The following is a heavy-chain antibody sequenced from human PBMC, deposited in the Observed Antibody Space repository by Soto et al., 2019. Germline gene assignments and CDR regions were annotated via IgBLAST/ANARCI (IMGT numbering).Heavy chain of an antibody. CDR3: ARYNYYDSSGLNHDAFDI. V-gene: IGHV3-48*03. Sequence: GGSLRLSCAASGFTFSIYEMNWVRQAPGKGLEWVSYISSSGSTIYYADSVKGRFTISRDNAKNSLYLQMNSLRAEDTAVYYCARYNYYDSSGLNHDAFDIWGQGTMVTVSS. J-gene: IGHJ3*02. CDR1: GFTFSIYE. D-gene: IGHD3-22*01. CDR2: ISSSGSTI.